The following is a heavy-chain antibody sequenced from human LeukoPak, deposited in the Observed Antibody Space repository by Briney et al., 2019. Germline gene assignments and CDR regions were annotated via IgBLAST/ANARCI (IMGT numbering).Heavy chain of an antibody. CDR3: AKDGQIVVVPAAMLYYYYYMDV. Sequence: GGSPRLSCAASGFTFSSYGMHWVRQAPGKGLEWVAFIRYDGSNKYYADSVKGRFTISRDNFKNTLYLQMNSLRAEDTAVYYCAKDGQIVVVPAAMLYYYYYMDVWGKGTTVTVSS. CDR2: IRYDGSNK. D-gene: IGHD2-2*01. J-gene: IGHJ6*03. V-gene: IGHV3-30*02. CDR1: GFTFSSYG.